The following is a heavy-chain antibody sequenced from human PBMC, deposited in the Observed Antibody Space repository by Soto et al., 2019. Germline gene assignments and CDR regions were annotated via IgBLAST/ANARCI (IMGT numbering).Heavy chain of an antibody. V-gene: IGHV4-59*01. CDR2: IYYSGST. D-gene: IGHD3-3*01. CDR1: GGSISSYY. J-gene: IGHJ4*02. CDR3: ARTEVAIFGVPNHFDY. Sequence: SETLSLTCTVSGGSISSYYWSWIRQPPGKGLEWIGYIYYSGSTNYNPSLKSRVTISVDTSKNQFSLKLSSVTAADTAVYYCARTEVAIFGVPNHFDYWGQGTLVTVSS.